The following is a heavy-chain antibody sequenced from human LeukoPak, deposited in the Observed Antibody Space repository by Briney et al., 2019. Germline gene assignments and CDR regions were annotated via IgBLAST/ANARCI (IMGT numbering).Heavy chain of an antibody. D-gene: IGHD6-13*01. CDR1: GSSISSYY. J-gene: IGHJ4*02. CDR3: ARVEAAAGFDY. CDR2: IYYSGST. Sequence: SETLSLTCTVSGSSISSYYWSWIRQPPGKGLEWIGYIYYSGSTNYNPSLKSRVTISVDTSKNQFSLKLSSVTAADTAVYYCARVEAAAGFDYWGQGTLVTVSS. V-gene: IGHV4-59*01.